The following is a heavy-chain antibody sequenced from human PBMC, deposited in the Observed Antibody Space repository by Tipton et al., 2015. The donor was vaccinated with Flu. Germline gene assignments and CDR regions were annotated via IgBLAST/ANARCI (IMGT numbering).Heavy chain of an antibody. CDR1: GGSFSGYY. D-gene: IGHD3-10*01. CDR3: ARGRGRITMVRGVKGAFDI. CDR2: INHSGST. J-gene: IGHJ3*02. Sequence: TLSLTCAVYGGSFSGYYWSWIRQPPGKGLELIGEINHSGSTNYNPSLKSRVTISVDTSKNQFSLKLSSVTAADTAVYYCARGRGRITMVRGVKGAFDIWGQGTMVTVSS. V-gene: IGHV4-34*01.